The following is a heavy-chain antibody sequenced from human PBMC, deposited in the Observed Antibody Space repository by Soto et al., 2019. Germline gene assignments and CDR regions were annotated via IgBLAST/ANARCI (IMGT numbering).Heavy chain of an antibody. D-gene: IGHD2-21*02. CDR1: GFAFSSYA. CDR3: ASAVSGVTAPKPYAFDL. J-gene: IGHJ3*01. Sequence: QVQVVESGGGVVQPGRSLRLSCAASGFAFSSYAVHWVRQPPGQGLEWVTVISSDGSNTYYADSVKGRFTISRDNSRNTLYLQMNSLRAEYTARYYCASAVSGVTAPKPYAFDLWGQGTMVTVSS. V-gene: IGHV3-30-3*01. CDR2: ISSDGSNT.